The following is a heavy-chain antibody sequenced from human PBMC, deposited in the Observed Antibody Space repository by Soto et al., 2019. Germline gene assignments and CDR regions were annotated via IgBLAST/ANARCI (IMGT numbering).Heavy chain of an antibody. CDR1: GGSISSYY. V-gene: IGHV4-59*01. CDR2: MYYSGST. CDR3: ARVPTRYSYGYSLDY. J-gene: IGHJ4*02. Sequence: SETLSLTCTVSGGSISSYYWSWIRQPPGKGLEWIGYMYYSGSTNYNPSLKSRVTISVDTSKNQFSLKLSSVTAADTAVYYCARVPTRYSYGYSLDYWGQGTLVTVSS. D-gene: IGHD5-18*01.